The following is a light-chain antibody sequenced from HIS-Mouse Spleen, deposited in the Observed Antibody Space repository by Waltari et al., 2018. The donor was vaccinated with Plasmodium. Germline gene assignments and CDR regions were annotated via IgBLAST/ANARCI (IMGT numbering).Light chain of an antibody. CDR3: QQNYNTWT. Sequence: DIQMTQSPSSLSASVGDRVTITCRASQSISSYLNWYQQKPGKAPKLLIYAASSLQSGVPSRFSGSGSGTDFTLTISSLQPEDFATYYCQQNYNTWTFGHGTKVEIK. J-gene: IGKJ1*01. CDR1: QSISSY. CDR2: AAS. V-gene: IGKV1-39*01.